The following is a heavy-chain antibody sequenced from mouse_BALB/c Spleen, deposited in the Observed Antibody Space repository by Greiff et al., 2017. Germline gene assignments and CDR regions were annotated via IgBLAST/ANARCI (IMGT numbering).Heavy chain of an antibody. CDR2: ISSGGSYT. CDR1: GFTFSSYG. Sequence: EVKLVESGGGLVQPGGSLKLSCAASGFTFSSYGMSWVRQTPDKRLEWVATISSGGSYTYYPDSVKGRFTISRDNAKNTLYLQMSSLKSEDTAMYYCARQGTVVAPYYFDYWGQGTTLTVSS. D-gene: IGHD1-1*01. V-gene: IGHV5-6*03. J-gene: IGHJ2*01. CDR3: ARQGTVVAPYYFDY.